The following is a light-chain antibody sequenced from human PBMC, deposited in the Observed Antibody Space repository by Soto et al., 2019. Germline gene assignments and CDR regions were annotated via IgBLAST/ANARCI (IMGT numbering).Light chain of an antibody. V-gene: IGKV1-5*03. CDR3: QQYNTYPLT. J-gene: IGKJ4*01. Sequence: DIQMTQSPSTLSASVGDRVTITCRASQSISNWLAWYQQKPGKAPNLLIYKASSLESGVPSRFSGSGSGTEFTLTISRLQTDDFATYYSQQYNTYPLTFGGGTKVEIK. CDR2: KAS. CDR1: QSISNW.